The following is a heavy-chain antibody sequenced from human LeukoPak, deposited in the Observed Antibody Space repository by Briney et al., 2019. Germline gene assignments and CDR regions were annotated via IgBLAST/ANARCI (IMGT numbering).Heavy chain of an antibody. Sequence: AGGSLRLSCAASGFTVSSNYMSWVRQAPGKGLEWVSVIYSGGSTYYADSVKGRFTISRDNSKNTLYLQMNSLRAEDTAVYCCARAPIGSGSSFDYWGQGTLVTVSS. CDR2: IYSGGST. D-gene: IGHD3-10*01. CDR1: GFTVSSNY. J-gene: IGHJ4*02. V-gene: IGHV3-53*01. CDR3: ARAPIGSGSSFDY.